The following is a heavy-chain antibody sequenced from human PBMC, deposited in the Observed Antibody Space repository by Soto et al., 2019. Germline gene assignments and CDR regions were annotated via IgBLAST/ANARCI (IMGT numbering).Heavy chain of an antibody. CDR2: IYPSDSDT. CDR1: GYTFTTYW. D-gene: IGHD3-16*01. V-gene: IGHV5-51*01. J-gene: IGHJ4*02. CDR3: ARRAGVMVPFDY. Sequence: GESLKISCTTSGYTFTTYWVGWVRQRPGGGLEWMGIIYPSDSDTRYSPSFQGHVMFSVDKSLETAYLEWSSLKTSDTAVYFCARRAGVMVPFDYWGQGTQVTVSS.